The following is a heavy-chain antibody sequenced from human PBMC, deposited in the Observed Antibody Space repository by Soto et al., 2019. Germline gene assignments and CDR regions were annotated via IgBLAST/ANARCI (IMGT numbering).Heavy chain of an antibody. CDR3: AHRRRPYSGSFYGWFDP. CDR1: GFSLSTSGVG. V-gene: IGHV2-5*02. D-gene: IGHD1-26*01. J-gene: IGHJ5*02. CDR2: IYWDDDK. Sequence: QNTLKESGPTLVKPTQTLTLTCTFSGFSLSTSGVGVGWIRQPRGKALEWLALIYWDDDKRYSPSLKSRLTLTKDTSKNQVVRTMTNMDPVDTATYYCAHRRRPYSGSFYGWFDPWGQGTLVTVSS.